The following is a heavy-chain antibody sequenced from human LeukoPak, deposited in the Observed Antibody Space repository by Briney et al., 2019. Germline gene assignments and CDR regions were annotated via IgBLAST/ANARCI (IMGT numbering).Heavy chain of an antibody. V-gene: IGHV3-23*01. CDR3: ARDLPSSWYSLEYYFDY. CDR1: GFAFSNYA. J-gene: IGHJ4*02. D-gene: IGHD6-13*01. Sequence: PGGSLRLSCAASGFAFSNYAMNWVRQAPGKGLEWVSAISDSGGRTYYADSVRGRFTISRDNSKNTLYLQMNSLRAEDTAVYYCARDLPSSWYSLEYYFDYWGQGTLVTVSS. CDR2: ISDSGGRT.